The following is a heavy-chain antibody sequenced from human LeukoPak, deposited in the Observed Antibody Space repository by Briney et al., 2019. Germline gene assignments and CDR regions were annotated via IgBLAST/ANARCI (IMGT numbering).Heavy chain of an antibody. V-gene: IGHV3-33*01. CDR3: AGGNGVCCEYYYYGMDV. Sequence: GGSLRLSCAASGFTFSSYGMHWVRQAPGKGLEWVAVIWYDGSNQYYADSVKGRFTISRDNSKNTLYPQMNSLRAEDTAVYYCAGGNGVCCEYYYYGMDVWGQGTTVTVSS. CDR2: IWYDGSNQ. CDR1: GFTFSSYG. J-gene: IGHJ6*02. D-gene: IGHD2-8*01.